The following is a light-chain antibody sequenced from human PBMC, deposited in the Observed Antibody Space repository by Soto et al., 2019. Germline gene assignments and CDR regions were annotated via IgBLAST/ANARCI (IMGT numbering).Light chain of an antibody. Sequence: QSVLTQPASVSGSPGQSITISCTGTSSDVGGYDFVSWYQHHPGKAPRLMIYDVSHRPSGVSDRFSASKSGNTASLTISGLLAEDEADYYCSSYTSISTYVFGTGTMVTVL. CDR2: DVS. V-gene: IGLV2-14*03. J-gene: IGLJ1*01. CDR1: SSDVGGYDF. CDR3: SSYTSISTYV.